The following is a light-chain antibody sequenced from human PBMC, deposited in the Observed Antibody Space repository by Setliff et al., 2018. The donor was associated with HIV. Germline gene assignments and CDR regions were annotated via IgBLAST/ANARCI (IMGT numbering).Light chain of an antibody. CDR1: SSDVGAYNY. CDR2: DAT. Sequence: SALTQPRSVSGSPGQSVTISCTGTSSDVGAYNYVSWYQQHPGKAPKLMIYDATKRPSGVPDRFSGSKSANTASLTISGLQAEDEADYYCSSYAGNFLFVFGTGTKVTVL. CDR3: SSYAGNFLFV. J-gene: IGLJ1*01. V-gene: IGLV2-11*01.